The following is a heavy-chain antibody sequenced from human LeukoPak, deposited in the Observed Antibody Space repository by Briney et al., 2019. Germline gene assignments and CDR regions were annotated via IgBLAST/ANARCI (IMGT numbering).Heavy chain of an antibody. CDR2: ISSSGSTI. CDR3: AREITMVRGVTYYYYGMDV. D-gene: IGHD3-10*01. J-gene: IGHJ6*02. V-gene: IGHV3-11*01. CDR1: GYTFSDYY. Sequence: GGSLRLSCAASGYTFSDYYMSWIRQAPRKGREGVSYISSSGSTIYYADSVKGRFTISRDNSKNTLYLQMNSLRAEDTAVYYCAREITMVRGVTYYYYGMDVWGQGTTVTVAS.